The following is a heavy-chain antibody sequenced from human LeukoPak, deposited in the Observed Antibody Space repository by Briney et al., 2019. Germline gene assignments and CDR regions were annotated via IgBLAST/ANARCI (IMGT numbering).Heavy chain of an antibody. J-gene: IGHJ4*02. D-gene: IGHD1-26*01. Sequence: GGSLRLSCAASGFSFSSYSMNWVRQAPGKGLEWVSSISSSSSYIYYADSVKGRLTTSRDNAKNSLYLQMNSLRAEDTAVYYCARVGMAVGATVDYWGQGILVTVSS. CDR3: ARVGMAVGATVDY. CDR1: GFSFSSYS. V-gene: IGHV3-21*01. CDR2: ISSSSSYI.